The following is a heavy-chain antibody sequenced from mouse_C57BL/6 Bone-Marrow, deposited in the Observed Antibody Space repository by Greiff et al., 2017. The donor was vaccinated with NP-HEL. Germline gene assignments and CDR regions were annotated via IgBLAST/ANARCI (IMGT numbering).Heavy chain of an antibody. Sequence: VQLQQSGAELVRPGTSVKVSCKASGYAFTNYLIEWVKQRPRQGLEWIGVINPGSGGTNYNEKFKGKATLTADKSSSTAYMQLSSLTSEDSAVYFGACGYYGSSYGFAYWGQGTLVTVSA. D-gene: IGHD1-1*01. CDR3: ACGYYGSSYGFAY. CDR2: INPGSGGT. J-gene: IGHJ3*01. CDR1: GYAFTNYL. V-gene: IGHV1-54*01.